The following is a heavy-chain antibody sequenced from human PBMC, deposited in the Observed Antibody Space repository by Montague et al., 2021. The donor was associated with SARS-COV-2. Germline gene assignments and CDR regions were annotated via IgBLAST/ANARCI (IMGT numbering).Heavy chain of an antibody. J-gene: IGHJ4*02. CDR3: AADFWTGPTVQAY. V-gene: IGHV4-34*01. CDR2: VSHTGGT. D-gene: IGHD3/OR15-3a*01. Sequence: SETLSLTCAIYGSSFRYYYYYWVRQAPGKGLEWIGEVSHTGGTNYNPSLKSRVIISMDTSKNQFSLKLTSVTAADTAVYYCAADFWTGPTVQAYWGQGTLLTVSS. CDR1: GSSFRYYY.